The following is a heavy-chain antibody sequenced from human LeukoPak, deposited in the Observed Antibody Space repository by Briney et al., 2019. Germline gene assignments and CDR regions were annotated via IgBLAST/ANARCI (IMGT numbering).Heavy chain of an antibody. CDR2: ISSSSSTI. CDR1: GFTFSSYS. V-gene: IGHV3-48*01. CDR3: ARAPPSGYDLYYYYYMDV. J-gene: IGHJ6*03. D-gene: IGHD5-12*01. Sequence: PGGSLGLSCAASGFTFSSYSMNWVRQAPGKGLEWVSYISSSSSTIYYADSVKGRFTISRDNSKNTLYLQMGSLRAEDMAVYYCARAPPSGYDLYYYYYMDVWGKGTTVTVSS.